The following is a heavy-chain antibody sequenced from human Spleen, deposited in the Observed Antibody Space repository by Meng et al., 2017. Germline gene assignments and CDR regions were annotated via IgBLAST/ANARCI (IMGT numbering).Heavy chain of an antibody. CDR3: ARGVIAAAGPFY. Sequence: GESLKISCAASGFTVSSNYMSWVRLAAGKGLEWVSVIYSGGSTFYADSVKGRFTISRDNAKNSLYLQMNSLRAEDTAVYYCARGVIAAAGPFYWGQGTLVTVSS. D-gene: IGHD6-13*01. V-gene: IGHV3-66*01. J-gene: IGHJ4*02. CDR2: IYSGGST. CDR1: GFTVSSNY.